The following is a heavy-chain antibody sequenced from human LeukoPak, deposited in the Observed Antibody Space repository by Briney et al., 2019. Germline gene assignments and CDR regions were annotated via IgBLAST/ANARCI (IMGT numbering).Heavy chain of an antibody. CDR2: IYYSGST. J-gene: IGHJ6*03. D-gene: IGHD4-11*01. CDR1: GGSISSSSYY. V-gene: IGHV4-39*07. CDR3: ARGRPDYSNYPSYYYYMDV. Sequence: PSETLSLTCTVSGGSISSSSYYWGWIRQPPGKGLEWIGSIYYSGSTYYNPSLKSRVTISVDTSKNQFSLKLSSVTAADTAVYYCARGRPDYSNYPSYYYYMDVWGKGTTATVSS.